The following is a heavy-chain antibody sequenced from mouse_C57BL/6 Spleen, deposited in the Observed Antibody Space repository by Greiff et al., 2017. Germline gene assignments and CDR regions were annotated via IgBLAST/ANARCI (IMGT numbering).Heavy chain of an antibody. J-gene: IGHJ4*01. CDR3: VRQSLGAMDY. CDR2: IRSKSNNYAT. D-gene: IGHD3-1*01. V-gene: IGHV10-1*01. Sequence: EVKLEESGGGLVQPKGSLKLSCAASGFSFNTYAMNWVRQAPGKGLEWVARIRSKSNNYATYYADSVKDRFTISRDDSESMLYLQMNNLKTEDTAMYYCVRQSLGAMDYWGQGTSVTVSS. CDR1: GFSFNTYA.